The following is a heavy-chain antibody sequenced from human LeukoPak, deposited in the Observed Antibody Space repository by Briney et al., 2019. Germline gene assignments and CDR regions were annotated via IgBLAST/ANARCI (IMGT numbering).Heavy chain of an antibody. CDR3: ASGGSRAEYFQH. J-gene: IGHJ1*01. V-gene: IGHV4-59*01. D-gene: IGHD1-26*01. CDR2: IYYGGST. Sequence: SETLSLTCTVSGGSISSYYWSWIRQPPGKGLEWIGYIYYGGSTNYNPSLKSRVTISVDTSNSQFSLKLRYVTAADTAVYYCASGGSRAEYFQHWGQGTPVTVSS. CDR1: GGSISSYY.